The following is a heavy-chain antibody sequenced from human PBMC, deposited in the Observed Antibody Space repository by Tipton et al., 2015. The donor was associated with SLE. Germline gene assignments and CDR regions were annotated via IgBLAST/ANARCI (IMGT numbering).Heavy chain of an antibody. J-gene: IGHJ1*01. Sequence: SLRLSCAASGFTFSSYTMNWVRQAPGKGLEWVSSISGDSSYKFYADSLKGRFTISRDNAKNSLHLQVNSLRADDTAVYYCARDFWSGPPIEYFQHWGQGTLVIVSS. D-gene: IGHD3-3*01. CDR3: ARDFWSGPPIEYFQH. CDR2: ISGDSSYK. CDR1: GFTFSSYT. V-gene: IGHV3-21*01.